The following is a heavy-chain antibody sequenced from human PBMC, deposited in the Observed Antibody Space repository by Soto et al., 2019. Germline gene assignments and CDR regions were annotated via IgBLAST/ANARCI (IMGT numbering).Heavy chain of an antibody. Sequence: GGSLRLSCAASGFTFSSYWMHWVRQAPGKGLLWVSRLNSDGSDTSYADSVKGRFTISRDNSKNMLYLQMGSLRAEDMAVYYCARDNYDILTGYYYYYGMDVWGQGTTVTVSS. CDR3: ARDNYDILTGYYYYYGMDV. CDR1: GFTFSSYW. V-gene: IGHV3-74*01. D-gene: IGHD3-9*01. CDR2: LNSDGSDT. J-gene: IGHJ6*02.